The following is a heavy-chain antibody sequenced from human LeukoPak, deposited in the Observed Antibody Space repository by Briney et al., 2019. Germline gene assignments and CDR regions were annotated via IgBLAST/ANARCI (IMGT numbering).Heavy chain of an antibody. J-gene: IGHJ4*02. CDR1: GDSVSSNSAA. CDR2: TYYRSKWYN. V-gene: IGHV6-1*01. CDR3: ARDLYYFDY. Sequence: SQTLSLTCAISGDSVSSNSAAWNWIRQSPSGGLEWLGRTYYRSKWYNDYAFSVKSRITINPDTSKNQFSLQLNSVNPEDTAVYHCARDLYYFDYWGQGTLVTVSS.